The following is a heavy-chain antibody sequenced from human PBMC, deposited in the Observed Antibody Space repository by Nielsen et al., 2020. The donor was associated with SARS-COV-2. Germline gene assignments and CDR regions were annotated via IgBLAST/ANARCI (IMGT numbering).Heavy chain of an antibody. Sequence: GESLKISCTGSGFTFGDFAMSWFRQTPGKGLEWVGFIRSNTFGGTTEYAASVKGRFTISRDDSKSIAYLQINSLKSEDTAVYHCARFPYCGGDCPGSWFDPWGQGTLVTVSS. V-gene: IGHV3-49*03. D-gene: IGHD2-21*02. J-gene: IGHJ5*02. CDR2: IRSNTFGGTT. CDR1: GFTFGDFA. CDR3: ARFPYCGGDCPGSWFDP.